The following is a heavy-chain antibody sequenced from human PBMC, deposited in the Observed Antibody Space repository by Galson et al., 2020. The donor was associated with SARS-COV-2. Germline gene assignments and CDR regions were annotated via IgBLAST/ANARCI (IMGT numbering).Heavy chain of an antibody. Sequence: ASVKVSCKASGYTFTSYYMHWVRQAPGQGLEWMGIINPSSDSTSYTQKFQDRVTMTRDTSTSTVYMELSSLRSEDTAVYYCARGTTVAGTANFDYWGQGTLVTVSS. CDR3: ARGTTVAGTANFDY. D-gene: IGHD6-19*01. V-gene: IGHV1-46*01. J-gene: IGHJ4*02. CDR1: GYTFTSYY. CDR2: INPSSDST.